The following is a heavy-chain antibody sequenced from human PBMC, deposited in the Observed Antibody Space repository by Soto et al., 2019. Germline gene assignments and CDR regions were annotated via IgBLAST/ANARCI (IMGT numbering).Heavy chain of an antibody. D-gene: IGHD3-16*01. CDR1: VYTFTNYA. V-gene: IGHV1-3*01. J-gene: IGHJ1*01. CDR3: AFGTDYFHY. Sequence: ASVKVSCKASVYTFTNYAMHWVRQAPGQRPEWMGWIHAGDGNTKFSQNFQGRVTFTRDTSANTAYMELSSLRSEDTAVYYCAFGTDYFHYWGQGTLVTVYS. CDR2: IHAGDGNT.